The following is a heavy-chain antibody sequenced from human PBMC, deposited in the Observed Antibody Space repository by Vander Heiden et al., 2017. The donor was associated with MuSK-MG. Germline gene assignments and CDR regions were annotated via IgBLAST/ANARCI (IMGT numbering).Heavy chain of an antibody. D-gene: IGHD5-18*01. CDR1: GGPISSYY. CDR3: ARNKVDTAMGIDY. CDR2: IYYSGST. J-gene: IGHJ4*02. V-gene: IGHV4-59*08. Sequence: HVQLQESGPGLVKPSATLSLTCTVSGGPISSYYWSWIRQPPGKGLEWIGYIYYSGSTNYNPALKSRVTISVDTSKNQFSLKLSSVTAADTAVYYCARNKVDTAMGIDYWGQGTLVTVSS.